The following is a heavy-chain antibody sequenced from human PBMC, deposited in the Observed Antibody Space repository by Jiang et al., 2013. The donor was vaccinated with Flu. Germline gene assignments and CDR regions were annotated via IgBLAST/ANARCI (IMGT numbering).Heavy chain of an antibody. D-gene: IGHD3-16*02. V-gene: IGHV1-69*01. J-gene: IGHJ4*02. CDR1: GGTFSTYA. Sequence: QSGAEVKKPGSSVKVSCKASGGTFSTYAISWVRQAPGQGLEWMGGIIPIFGTANYAQKFQGRVTITADESTSTAYMELSSLRSEDTAVYYCARSLIDYDYVWGSYRYTDFDYWGQGTLVTVSS. CDR3: ARSLIDYDYVWGSYRYTDFDY. CDR2: IIPIFGTA.